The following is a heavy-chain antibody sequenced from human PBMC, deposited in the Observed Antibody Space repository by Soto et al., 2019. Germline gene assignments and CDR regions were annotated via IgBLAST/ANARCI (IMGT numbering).Heavy chain of an antibody. J-gene: IGHJ4*02. CDR3: AAGEASSRNLAPYYLDF. V-gene: IGHV4-59*01. Sequence: SETLSLTCTVSGGSMRNYFWTWIRQPPGKGLEWIGYIHYSGTTSFFPSYNPSLRSRVTISEGTSKNQFSLKLLSVTTADTAVYFCAAGEASSRNLAPYYLDFWGQGTLVTVSS. D-gene: IGHD6-13*01. CDR2: IHYSGTT. CDR1: GGSMRNYF.